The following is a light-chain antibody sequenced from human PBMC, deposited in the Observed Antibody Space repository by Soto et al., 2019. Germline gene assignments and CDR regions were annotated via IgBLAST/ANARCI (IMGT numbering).Light chain of an antibody. Sequence: IVLTQAPGTLSISPGERANLSCRASQSVTYNYLAWYQQQPGQAPRLLIFGASRRATGIPDRFSGSGFGTDSTLTITRLEPEDFAVFYCQQYGISPVTFGQGTRLEIK. V-gene: IGKV3-20*01. J-gene: IGKJ5*01. CDR2: GAS. CDR1: QSVTYNY. CDR3: QQYGISPVT.